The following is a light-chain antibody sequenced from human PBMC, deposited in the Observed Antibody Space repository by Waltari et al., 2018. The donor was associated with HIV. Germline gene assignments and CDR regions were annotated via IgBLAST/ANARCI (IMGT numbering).Light chain of an antibody. Sequence: DIVLTQSPDTLSLSPGQRATLSCRASQTITSNYLAWYQHKPGQTPRLLMYGPSSRATGIPDRFSGSGSGTDFTLTVDGLQPEDFGVYYCQQYATSPWTFGQGTRVEIK. J-gene: IGKJ1*01. V-gene: IGKV3-20*01. CDR1: QTITSNY. CDR3: QQYATSPWT. CDR2: GPS.